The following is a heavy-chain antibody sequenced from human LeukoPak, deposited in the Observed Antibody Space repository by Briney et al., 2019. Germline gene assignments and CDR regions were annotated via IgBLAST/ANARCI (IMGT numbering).Heavy chain of an antibody. J-gene: IGHJ4*02. CDR3: ARLSTAGLRLGELSYHYDY. V-gene: IGHV3-48*04. D-gene: IGHD3-16*02. CDR1: GFTFSSYW. CDR2: ISSSGSTI. Sequence: GGSLRLSCAASGFTFSSYWMSWVRQAPGKGLEWVSYISSSGSTIYYADSVKGRFSISRDNAKNSLYLQMNSLRAEDTAVYYCARLSTAGLRLGELSYHYDYWGQGTLVTVSS.